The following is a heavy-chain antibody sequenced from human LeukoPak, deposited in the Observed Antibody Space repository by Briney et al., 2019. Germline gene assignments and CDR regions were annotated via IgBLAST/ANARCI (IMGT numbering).Heavy chain of an antibody. CDR1: GGSFSGYY. V-gene: IGHV4-34*01. CDR2: INHSGST. J-gene: IGHJ4*02. D-gene: IGHD5-18*01. Sequence: SETLSLTCAVYGGSFSGYYWSWIRQPPGKGLEWIGEINHSGSTNYNPSLKSRVTISVDTSKNQFSLKLSSVTAADTAVYYCARGHRGYSYGYYYWGQGTLVTVSS. CDR3: ARGHRGYSYGYYY.